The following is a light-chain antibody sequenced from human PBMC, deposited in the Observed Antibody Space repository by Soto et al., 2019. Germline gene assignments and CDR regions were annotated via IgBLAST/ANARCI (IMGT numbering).Light chain of an antibody. V-gene: IGLV2-8*01. CDR1: SNDVGGYNY. J-gene: IGLJ2*01. CDR2: EVS. CDR3: SSYAGNNHVV. Sequence: QSVLTQPPSASGSPGQSVTISCTGTSNDVGGYNYVSWYQQYPGKVPKLMIYEVSKRPSGVPDRFSGSKSGNTASLTISGLQAEDEADYYCSSYAGNNHVVFGGGTKLTVL.